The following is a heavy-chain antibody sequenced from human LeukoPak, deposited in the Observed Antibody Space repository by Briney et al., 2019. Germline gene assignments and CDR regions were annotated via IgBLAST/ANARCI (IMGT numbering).Heavy chain of an antibody. V-gene: IGHV4-34*01. Sequence: SETLSLTCAVYGGSFSNNYWSWIRQPPGKGLEWIGSIYYSGSTYYNPSLKSRVTISLDTSKNQFSLRLTSVTAADTAVYFCARGRGDRRLGYSSYYYLDVWGKGTTVSVSS. D-gene: IGHD3-16*01. CDR3: ARGRGDRRLGYSSYYYLDV. J-gene: IGHJ6*03. CDR1: GGSFSNNY. CDR2: IYYSGST.